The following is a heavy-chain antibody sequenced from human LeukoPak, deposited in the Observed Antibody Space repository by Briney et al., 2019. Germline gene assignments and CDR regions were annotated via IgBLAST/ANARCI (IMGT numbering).Heavy chain of an antibody. J-gene: IGHJ3*02. D-gene: IGHD3-10*01. CDR1: GGSFSGYY. CDR3: VRGIVGGRYDAFDI. V-gene: IGHV4-34*01. CDR2: INHSGST. Sequence: PSETLSLTCAVYGGSFSGYYWSWIRQPPGKGLEWIGEINHSGSTNYNPSPKSRVTISVDTSKNQFSLKLSSVTAADTAVYYCVRGIVGGRYDAFDIWGQGTMVTVSS.